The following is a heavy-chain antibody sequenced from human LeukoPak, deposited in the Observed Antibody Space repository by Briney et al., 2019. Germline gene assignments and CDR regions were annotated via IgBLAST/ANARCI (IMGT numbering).Heavy chain of an antibody. V-gene: IGHV1-46*01. CDR2: INPSGGSA. D-gene: IGHD1-1*01. Sequence: ASVKVSCKASGYTFTTYHMHWVRQAPGQGLEWTGIINPSGGSATYAQRFRGRVTMTSDTSTGTVYMELRSLTSEDTAMYYCARDHSPPATSVGTTYYFDYWGQGTLVTVSS. CDR1: GYTFTTYH. CDR3: ARDHSPPATSVGTTYYFDY. J-gene: IGHJ4*02.